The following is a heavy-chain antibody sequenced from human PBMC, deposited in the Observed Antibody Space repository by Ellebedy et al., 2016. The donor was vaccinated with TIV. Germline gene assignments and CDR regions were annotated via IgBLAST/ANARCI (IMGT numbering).Heavy chain of an antibody. J-gene: IGHJ3*02. CDR2: INQGGTEK. CDR3: ATDGSYGDYVTPQHAFAI. Sequence: GESLKISCAASGFSFRSYWMSWLRQPPGKGLEWVANINQGGTEKYYVDSVKGRFTISRDNAKNSLYLQMNRLRAEDTAVFYCATDGSYGDYVTPQHAFAIWGQGATVTVSS. V-gene: IGHV3-7*01. D-gene: IGHD4-17*01. CDR1: GFSFRSYW.